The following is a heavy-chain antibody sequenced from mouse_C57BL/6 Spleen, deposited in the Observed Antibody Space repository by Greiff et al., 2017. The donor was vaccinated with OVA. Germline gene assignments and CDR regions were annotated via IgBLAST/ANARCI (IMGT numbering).Heavy chain of an antibody. CDR3: ARSGIYYDY. V-gene: IGHV1-19*01. CDR2: INPYNGGT. D-gene: IGHD1-3*01. Sequence: EVQLQQSGPVLVKPGASVKMSCKASGYTFTDYYMSWVKQSPGKSLEWIGVINPYNGGTRYNQKLQGLATFTVDKSSSTVYMELNSLTSEDTAVYYCARSGIYYDYWGKGTTLTVSS. CDR1: GYTFTDYY. J-gene: IGHJ2*01.